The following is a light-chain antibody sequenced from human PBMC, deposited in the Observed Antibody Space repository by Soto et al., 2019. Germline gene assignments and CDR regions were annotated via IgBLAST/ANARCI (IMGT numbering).Light chain of an antibody. CDR1: QSISSW. J-gene: IGKJ1*01. CDR2: DAS. Sequence: EIQITQSPSALSGDLGHGAPTTCRASQSISSWLAWYQQKPGKAPKLLIYDASSLESGVPSRFSGSGSGTEFTLTISSLKPDDFATYYCQQYNSYLTFGQGTKVDIK. V-gene: IGKV1-5*01. CDR3: QQYNSYLT.